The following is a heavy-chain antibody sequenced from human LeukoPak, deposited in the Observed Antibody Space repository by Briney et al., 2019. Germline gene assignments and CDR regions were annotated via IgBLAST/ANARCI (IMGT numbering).Heavy chain of an antibody. CDR2: INHSGST. J-gene: IGHJ6*02. CDR3: ARGIVVVPAARKVYGMDV. D-gene: IGHD2-2*01. CDR1: GGSFSGYY. V-gene: IGHV4-34*01. Sequence: PSETLSLTCAVYGGSFSGYYWSWIRQPPGRGLEWIGEINHSGSTNYNPSLKSRVTISVDTSKNQFSLKLSSVTAADTAVYYCARGIVVVPAARKVYGMDVWGQGTTVTVSS.